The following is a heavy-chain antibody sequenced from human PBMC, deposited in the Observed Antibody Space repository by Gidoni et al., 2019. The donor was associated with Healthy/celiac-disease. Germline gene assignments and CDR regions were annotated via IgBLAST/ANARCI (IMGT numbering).Heavy chain of an antibody. V-gene: IGHV1-69*06. CDR1: GGTFSSYA. J-gene: IGHJ4*02. Sequence: QVQLVQSGAEVKKPGSSVKVSCKAYGGTFSSYAISWVRQAPGQVLEWMGGFNPSFGTANYAKKVQGRVTITADKSTSTAYMGLSSLRSEDTAVYYCARGGAGSGWYTIHVCFDYWGQGTLVTVSS. D-gene: IGHD6-19*01. CDR3: ARGGAGSGWYTIHVCFDY. CDR2: FNPSFGTA.